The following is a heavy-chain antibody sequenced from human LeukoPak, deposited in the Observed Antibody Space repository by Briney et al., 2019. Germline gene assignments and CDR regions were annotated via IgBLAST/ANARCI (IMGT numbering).Heavy chain of an antibody. CDR2: IYYSGST. Sequence: SETLSLTCTVSGGSISSGGYYWSWIRQHPGKGLEWIGYIYYSGSTYYNPSLKSRVTISVDTSKNQFSLKLSSVTAADTAVYYCARAPSGYGDYAFDYWGQGTLVTVSS. D-gene: IGHD4-17*01. V-gene: IGHV4-31*03. J-gene: IGHJ4*02. CDR1: GGSISSGGYY. CDR3: ARAPSGYGDYAFDY.